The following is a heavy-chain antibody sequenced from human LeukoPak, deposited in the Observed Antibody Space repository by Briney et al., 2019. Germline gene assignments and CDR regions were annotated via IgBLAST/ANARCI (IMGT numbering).Heavy chain of an antibody. CDR1: GFTFDDYA. J-gene: IGHJ3*02. CDR3: AKDRGGSYFDAFDI. Sequence: PGGSLRLSCAASGFTFDDYAMHWVRQAPGKGLEWVSGITWNTGSIGYADSVKGRFTVSRDNAKNSLYLQMNSLRVDDTALYYCAKDRGGSYFDAFDIWGQGTLVTVSS. V-gene: IGHV3-9*01. CDR2: ITWNTGSI. D-gene: IGHD1-26*01.